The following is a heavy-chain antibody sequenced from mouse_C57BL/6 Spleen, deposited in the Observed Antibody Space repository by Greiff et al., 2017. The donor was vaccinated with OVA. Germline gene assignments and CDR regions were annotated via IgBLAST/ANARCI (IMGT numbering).Heavy chain of an antibody. D-gene: IGHD1-1*01. CDR2: IYPGSGST. CDR3: ARESFYGSFYWYFDV. V-gene: IGHV1-55*01. Sequence: QVQLQQPGAELVKPGASVKMSCKASGYTFTSYWITWVKQRPGQGLEWIGDIYPGSGSTNYNEKFKSKATLTVDTSSSTAYMQLSSLTSEDSAVYYCARESFYGSFYWYFDVWGTGTTVTVSS. CDR1: GYTFTSYW. J-gene: IGHJ1*03.